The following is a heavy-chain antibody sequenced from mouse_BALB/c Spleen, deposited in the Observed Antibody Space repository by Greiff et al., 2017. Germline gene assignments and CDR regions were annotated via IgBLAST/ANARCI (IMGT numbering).Heavy chain of an antibody. D-gene: IGHD2-14*01. V-gene: IGHV5-4*02. Sequence: DVQLQESGGGLVKPGGSLKLSCAASGFTFSDYYMYWVRQTPEKRLEWVATISDGGSYTYYPDSVKGRFTISRDNAKNNLYLQMSSLKSEDTAMYYCARAPYYRYDEGFAYWGQGTLVTVSA. CDR2: ISDGGSYT. CDR1: GFTFSDYY. CDR3: ARAPYYRYDEGFAY. J-gene: IGHJ3*01.